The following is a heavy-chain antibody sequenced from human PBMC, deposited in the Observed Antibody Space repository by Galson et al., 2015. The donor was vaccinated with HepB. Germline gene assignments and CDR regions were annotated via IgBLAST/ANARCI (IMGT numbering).Heavy chain of an antibody. CDR1: GFTFSTYS. V-gene: IGHV3-48*02. CDR2: ISSSSRTI. CDR3: ARDPYYDNSGYDGSGLDY. Sequence: SLRLSCAASGFTFSTYSMNWVRQAPGKGLEWVSYISSSSRTIYYADSVKGRFTISRDNARNSLYLHMISLRDEDTAVYYCARDPYYDNSGYDGSGLDYWGQGTLVTVSS. J-gene: IGHJ4*02. D-gene: IGHD3-22*01.